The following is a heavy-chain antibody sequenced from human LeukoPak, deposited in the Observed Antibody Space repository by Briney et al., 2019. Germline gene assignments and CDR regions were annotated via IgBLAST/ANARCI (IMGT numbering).Heavy chain of an antibody. CDR1: GFTFSSYA. V-gene: IGHV3-30*04. Sequence: GRSLRLSCAASGFTFSSYAMHWVRQAPGKGLEWVAVISYDGSNKYYADSVKGRFTISRDNSKNTLYLQMNSLRAEDTAVYWCARDYIAYDPLDYWGQGTLVTVSS. CDR2: ISYDGSNK. CDR3: ARDYIAYDPLDY. D-gene: IGHD3-3*01. J-gene: IGHJ4*02.